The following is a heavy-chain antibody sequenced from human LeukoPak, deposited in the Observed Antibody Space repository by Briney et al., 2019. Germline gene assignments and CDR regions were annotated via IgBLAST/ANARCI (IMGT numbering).Heavy chain of an antibody. CDR3: ALITYTTGDY. CDR2: INHSGST. Sequence: SVTLSLTCAVYGGSFSGYYWSWIRQPPGKGLEWIGEINHSGSTNYNPSLKSRVTISVDTSKNQFSLKLSSVTAADTAVYYCALITYTTGDYWGQGTLVTVSS. D-gene: IGHD1-1*01. J-gene: IGHJ4*02. CDR1: GGSFSGYY. V-gene: IGHV4-34*01.